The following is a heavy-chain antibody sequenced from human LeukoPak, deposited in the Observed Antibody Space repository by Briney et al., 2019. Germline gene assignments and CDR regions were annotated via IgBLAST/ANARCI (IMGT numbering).Heavy chain of an antibody. CDR2: INPSGGST. CDR1: GYTFTSYY. J-gene: IGHJ4*02. CDR3: ARDPAGITETTWVFDY. Sequence: ASVKASCKASGYTFTSYYMHWVRQAPGQGLEWMGIINPSGGSTSYAQKFQGRVTMTRDTSTSTVYMELSSLRSEDTAVYYCARDPAGITETTWVFDYWGQGTLVTVSS. V-gene: IGHV1-46*01. D-gene: IGHD1-20*01.